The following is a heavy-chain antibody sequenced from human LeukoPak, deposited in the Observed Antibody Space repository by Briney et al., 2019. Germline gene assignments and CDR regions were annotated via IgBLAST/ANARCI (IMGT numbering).Heavy chain of an antibody. CDR1: GFTFSNAW. J-gene: IGHJ4*02. Sequence: GGSLRLSCAASGFTFSNAWMSWVRQAPGKGLEWVGRIKSKTDGGTTDYAAPVKGRFTISRDDSKNTLYLQMNSLKTEDTAVYYCTTDDYVWGSYTYWGQGTLVTVSS. CDR3: TTDDYVWGSYTY. CDR2: IKSKTDGGTT. D-gene: IGHD3-16*01. V-gene: IGHV3-15*01.